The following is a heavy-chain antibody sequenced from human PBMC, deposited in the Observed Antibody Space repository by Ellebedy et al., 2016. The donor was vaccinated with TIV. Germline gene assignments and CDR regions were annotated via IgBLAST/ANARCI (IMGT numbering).Heavy chain of an antibody. CDR2: INPSGGST. CDR1: GYTFTSYY. V-gene: IGHV1-46*01. CDR3: ARGPPPRTTVTTFVFDY. Sequence: ASVKVSCXASGYTFTSYYMHWVRQAPGQGLEWMGIINPSGGSTSYAQKLQGRVTMTTDTSTSTAYMELRSLRSDDTAVYYCARGPPPRTTVTTFVFDYWGQGTLVTVSS. J-gene: IGHJ4*02. D-gene: IGHD4-17*01.